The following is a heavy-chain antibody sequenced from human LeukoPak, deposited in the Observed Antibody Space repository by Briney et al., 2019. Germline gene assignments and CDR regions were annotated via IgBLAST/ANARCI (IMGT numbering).Heavy chain of an antibody. V-gene: IGHV4-4*07. J-gene: IGHJ4*02. Sequence: SETLSLTCTVSGDSISNYYWSWIRQPAGKGREWIGRIYTSGITNYNPSLKSRVTMSVDTSKNQFSLKLRPVTAAHTAVYYCARDGVYGNSRYFDSWGQGALVTVSS. CDR1: GDSISNYY. D-gene: IGHD4-23*01. CDR3: ARDGVYGNSRYFDS. CDR2: IYTSGIT.